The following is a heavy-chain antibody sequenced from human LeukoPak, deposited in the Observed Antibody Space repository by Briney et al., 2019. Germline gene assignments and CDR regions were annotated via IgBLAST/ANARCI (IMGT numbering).Heavy chain of an antibody. Sequence: GRSLRLSCVASGFTFKTYHTNWVRQAPGKGLEWLSGITSGGSVIYYADSVRGGFTVSRDVDMNSVFLQMGGLTVEDTAVYYCAREKIPAVVFDPWGQGTLVAVS. CDR2: ITSGGSVI. V-gene: IGHV3-48*03. J-gene: IGHJ5*02. CDR3: AREKIPAVVFDP. CDR1: GFTFKTYH. D-gene: IGHD2-15*01.